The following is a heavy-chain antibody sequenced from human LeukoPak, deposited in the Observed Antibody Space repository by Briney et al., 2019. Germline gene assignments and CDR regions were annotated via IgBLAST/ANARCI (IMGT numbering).Heavy chain of an antibody. CDR2: IYYSGST. V-gene: IGHV4-38-2*01. Sequence: LRLSCAASGFTFSDYYMSWIRQAPGKGLEWIGIIYYSGSTYYNPSLKSRVAISVDSSKNQFSLTLSSVTAADTAVYYCAGNRDAYFLNAFDIWGQGTMVTVSS. CDR1: GFTFSDYY. D-gene: IGHD5-24*01. J-gene: IGHJ3*02. CDR3: AGNRDAYFLNAFDI.